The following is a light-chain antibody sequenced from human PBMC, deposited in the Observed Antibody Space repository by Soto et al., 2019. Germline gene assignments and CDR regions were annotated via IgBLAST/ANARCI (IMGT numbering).Light chain of an antibody. V-gene: IGKV1-5*01. Sequence: DIEMTQSPSTLSASVGDRVTITCRASQSIDTWLAWYQQKPGKAPKVLIYDASILDSGVPSSFSGSGSGTECSLTMSSLQPDGFAVYYGQQYKRYPYTFGKGTKLEIK. CDR3: QQYKRYPYT. CDR2: DAS. CDR1: QSIDTW. J-gene: IGKJ2*01.